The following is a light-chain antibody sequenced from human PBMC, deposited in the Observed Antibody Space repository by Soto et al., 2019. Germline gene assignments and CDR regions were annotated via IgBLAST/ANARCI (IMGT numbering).Light chain of an antibody. Sequence: DIQMTQSPSSLSASVGDRVTITCQASQDITNYLNWYQQKPGKAPQLLIYDASNLETGVPSRFSGSGSGTDFTLTISSLQPEDFATYYCQQSYSTPLTFGGGTKWIS. V-gene: IGKV1-39*01. CDR2: DAS. CDR3: QQSYSTPLT. J-gene: IGKJ4*01. CDR1: QDITNY.